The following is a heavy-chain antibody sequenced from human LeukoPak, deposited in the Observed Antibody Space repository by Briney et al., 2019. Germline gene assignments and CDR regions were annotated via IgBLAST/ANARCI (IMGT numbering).Heavy chain of an antibody. CDR1: GFTFSDYY. J-gene: IGHJ4*02. V-gene: IGHV3-11*01. Sequence: PGGSLXLSXAASGFTFSDYYMSWIRQAPGKGLEGVSYISSSGSTMYYADSVKGRFTISRDNAKNSLHLQMNSLRAEDTAVYYCARDQLTTVTPIWGQGTLVTVSS. CDR3: ARDQLTTVTPI. CDR2: ISSSGSTM. D-gene: IGHD4-17*01.